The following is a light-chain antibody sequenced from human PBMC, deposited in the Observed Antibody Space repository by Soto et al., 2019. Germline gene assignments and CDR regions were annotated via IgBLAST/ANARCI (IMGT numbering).Light chain of an antibody. V-gene: IGLV4-60*02. CDR2: LEGSGSY. Sequence: QSVLTQSSSASASLGSSVKLTCTLSSGHSSYIIAWHQQQPGKAPRYLMKLEGSGSYNKGSGVPDRFSGPSSGADRYLTISNHQFEDEADYYCETCDSNTRVFGGGTKLTLL. J-gene: IGLJ3*02. CDR3: ETCDSNTRV. CDR1: SGHSSYI.